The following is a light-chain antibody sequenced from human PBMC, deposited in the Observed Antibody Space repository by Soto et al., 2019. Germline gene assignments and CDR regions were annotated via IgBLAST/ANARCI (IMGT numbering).Light chain of an antibody. CDR2: EVT. J-gene: IGLJ1*01. Sequence: QSALTQPASVSGSPGQSITISCTRTSSDVGSYNLVSWYQRHPGKAPKLMIYEVTKRPAGVSNRFSGSKSGNTASLTISGLQAEDEADYYCCSYAGSSTYVFGTGTKVTVL. CDR1: SSDVGSYNL. CDR3: CSYAGSSTYV. V-gene: IGLV2-23*02.